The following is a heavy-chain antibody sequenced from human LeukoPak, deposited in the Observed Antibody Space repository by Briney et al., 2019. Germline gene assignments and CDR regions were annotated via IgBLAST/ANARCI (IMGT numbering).Heavy chain of an antibody. CDR1: GFTFSSYS. J-gene: IGHJ5*02. D-gene: IGHD2-2*01. V-gene: IGHV3-48*04. Sequence: GGSLGLSCAASGFTFSSYSMNWVRQAPGKGLEWVSYISSSSSTIYYADSVKGRFTISRDNAKNSLYLQMNSLRAEDTAVYYCARGPLRPPAAWFDPWGQGTLVTVSS. CDR3: ARGPLRPPAAWFDP. CDR2: ISSSSSTI.